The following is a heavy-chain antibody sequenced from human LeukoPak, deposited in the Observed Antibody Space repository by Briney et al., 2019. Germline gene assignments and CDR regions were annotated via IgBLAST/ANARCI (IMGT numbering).Heavy chain of an antibody. Sequence: PGGSLRLSCAAYGFTFSTYVMSWVRQAAGRGLEWVSNLSGSGATTYYADSVKGRFTISRDNSKNTVYLQMNSLRAEDTAVYYCARDLEFFGRYFDYWGQGTLVTVSS. J-gene: IGHJ4*02. V-gene: IGHV3-23*01. D-gene: IGHD3-10*01. CDR3: ARDLEFFGRYFDY. CDR1: GFTFSTYV. CDR2: LSGSGATT.